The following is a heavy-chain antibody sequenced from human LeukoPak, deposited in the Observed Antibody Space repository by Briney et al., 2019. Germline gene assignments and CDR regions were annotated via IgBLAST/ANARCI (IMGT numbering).Heavy chain of an antibody. J-gene: IGHJ4*02. CDR2: INHSGST. Sequence: PSETLSLTCTVSGGSISSYYWSWIRQPPGRGLEWIGEINHSGSTNYNPSLKSRVTISVDTSKNQFSLKLSSVTAADTAMYYCASEDFDYWGQGTLVTVSS. V-gene: IGHV4-34*01. CDR3: ASEDFDY. CDR1: GGSISSYY.